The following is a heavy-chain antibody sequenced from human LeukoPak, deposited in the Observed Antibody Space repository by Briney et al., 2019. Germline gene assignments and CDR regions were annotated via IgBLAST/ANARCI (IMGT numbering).Heavy chain of an antibody. V-gene: IGHV3-48*01. Sequence: GGSLRLSCAASGFTFSSYSMNWVRQAPGKGLEWVSYISSGGSSIYYADSVKGRFTISGDNSKNTLYLQMNSLRAEDTAVYYCARDGYYDFWSGYSAYNWFDPWGQGTLVTVSS. CDR2: ISSGGSSI. CDR1: GFTFSSYS. D-gene: IGHD3-3*01. J-gene: IGHJ5*02. CDR3: ARDGYYDFWSGYSAYNWFDP.